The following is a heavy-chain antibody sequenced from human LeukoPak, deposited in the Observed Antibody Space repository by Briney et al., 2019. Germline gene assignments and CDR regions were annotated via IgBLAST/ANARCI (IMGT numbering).Heavy chain of an antibody. J-gene: IGHJ4*02. CDR1: GFTFSSYG. CDR3: AKFYGYSYGSFDY. CDR2: IRYDGSNK. Sequence: GGSLRLSCAASGFTFSSYGMHWVRQAPGKGLEWVAFIRYDGSNKYCADSVKGRFTISRDNSKNTLYLQMNSLRAEDTAVYYCAKFYGYSYGSFDYWGQGTLVTVSS. D-gene: IGHD5-18*01. V-gene: IGHV3-30*02.